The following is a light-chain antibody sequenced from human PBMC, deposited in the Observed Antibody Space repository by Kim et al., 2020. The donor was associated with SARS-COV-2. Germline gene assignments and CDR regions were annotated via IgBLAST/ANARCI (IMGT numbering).Light chain of an antibody. J-gene: IGKJ2*01. Sequence: DIQMTQSPSSLSASVGDRVTITCRASQSISSYLNWYQQKPGKAPKLLIYAASSLLSGVPSRFSGSGSGTDFTLTISSLQPEDFATYYCQQSYSTPYTFGQGTKLEI. CDR3: QQSYSTPYT. CDR1: QSISSY. V-gene: IGKV1-39*01. CDR2: AAS.